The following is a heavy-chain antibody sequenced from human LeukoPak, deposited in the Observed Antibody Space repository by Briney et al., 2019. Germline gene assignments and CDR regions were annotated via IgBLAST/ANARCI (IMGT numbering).Heavy chain of an antibody. V-gene: IGHV1-2*05. Sequence: ASVKVSCKASGYTFTGYYMHWVRQAPGQGLEWMGRINPSSGDTKYAQKFEGRVTMTRDTSTTTGYMELSRLRSDDTGVYYCAREGGDGSGWLELENWFDPWGQGTLVTVTS. D-gene: IGHD6-19*01. CDR1: GYTFTGYY. CDR3: AREGGDGSGWLELENWFDP. CDR2: INPSSGDT. J-gene: IGHJ5*02.